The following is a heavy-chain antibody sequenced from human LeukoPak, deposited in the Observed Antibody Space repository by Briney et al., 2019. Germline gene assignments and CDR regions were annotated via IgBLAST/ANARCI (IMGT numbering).Heavy chain of an antibody. CDR3: AKESTIRVAASLDN. J-gene: IGHJ4*02. D-gene: IGHD6-19*01. V-gene: IGHV3-66*02. CDR2: IYSGGST. Sequence: GGSLRLSCAASEFSVGSNYMTWVRQAPGKGLEWVSLIYSGGSTYYTDSVKGRFTISRDNSKNTLYLQMNSLRIDDTAVYFCAKESTIRVAASLDNWGQGTLVTVSS. CDR1: EFSVGSNY.